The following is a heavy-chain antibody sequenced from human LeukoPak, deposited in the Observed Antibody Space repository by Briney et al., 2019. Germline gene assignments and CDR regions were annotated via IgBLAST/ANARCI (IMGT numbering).Heavy chain of an antibody. Sequence: GGSLRLSCAASGFTFSSYAMSWVRQAPGKGLEWVAFIRYDGSNKYYADSVKGRFTISRDNSKNTLYLQMNSLRAEDTAVYYCAKDREMATIIDYWGQGTLVTVSS. J-gene: IGHJ4*02. CDR1: GFTFSSYA. D-gene: IGHD5-24*01. CDR3: AKDREMATIIDY. V-gene: IGHV3-30*02. CDR2: IRYDGSNK.